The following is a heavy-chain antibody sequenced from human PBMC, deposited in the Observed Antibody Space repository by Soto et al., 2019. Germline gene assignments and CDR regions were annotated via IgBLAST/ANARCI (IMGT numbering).Heavy chain of an antibody. V-gene: IGHV3-9*01. Sequence: EVQLVESGGGLVQPGRSLRLSCAASGFTFDDYAMHWVRQAPGKGLEWVSGISWNSGSIGYADSVKGRFTISRDNAKNSLYLQMNSLRAEDTALYYCAKERVRGVIKYYFDYWGQGTLVTVSS. CDR2: ISWNSGSI. D-gene: IGHD3-10*01. J-gene: IGHJ4*02. CDR1: GFTFDDYA. CDR3: AKERVRGVIKYYFDY.